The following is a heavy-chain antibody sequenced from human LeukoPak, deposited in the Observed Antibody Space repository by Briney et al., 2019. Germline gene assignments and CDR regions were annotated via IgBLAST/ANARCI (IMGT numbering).Heavy chain of an antibody. CDR2: ISGSGGST. V-gene: IGHV3-23*01. CDR1: GFTFSSYA. J-gene: IGHJ2*01. CDR3: VRSSGYPDI. Sequence: GGSLRLSCAASGFTFSSYAMSWVRQAPGKGLEWVSAISGSGGSTYYADSAKGRFTISRDNARNTLYLQMNSLRVDDTAVYYCVRSSGYPDIWGRGTLLTVS. D-gene: IGHD2-15*01.